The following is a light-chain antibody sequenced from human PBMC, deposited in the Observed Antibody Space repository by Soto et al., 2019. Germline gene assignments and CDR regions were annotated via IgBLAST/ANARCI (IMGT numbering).Light chain of an antibody. J-gene: IGKJ1*01. CDR2: WAS. Sequence: DVVMTQSPDSLAVSLGERATINCKSSQSVLYNSNNMNYLAWYQQRPGQPPKLLIYWASTRESGVPDRFSGSGSGTDFTLTISSLQAEDVAVYYCQQYYSNPQTFGQGTKVEIK. CDR1: QSVLYNSNNMNY. V-gene: IGKV4-1*01. CDR3: QQYYSNPQT.